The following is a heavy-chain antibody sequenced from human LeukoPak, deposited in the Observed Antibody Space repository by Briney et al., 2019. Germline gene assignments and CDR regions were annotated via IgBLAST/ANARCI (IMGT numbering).Heavy chain of an antibody. V-gene: IGHV3-74*01. CDR1: GFTFSSYW. Sequence: GGSLRLSCAASGFTFSSYWMHWVRQAPGKGLVWVSRINGDGSSTSYADSVEGRFTISRDNAKNSLYLQMNSLRAEDTAVYYCARRAYDSSGYHNYFDYWGQGTLVTVSS. D-gene: IGHD3-22*01. J-gene: IGHJ4*02. CDR3: ARRAYDSSGYHNYFDY. CDR2: INGDGSST.